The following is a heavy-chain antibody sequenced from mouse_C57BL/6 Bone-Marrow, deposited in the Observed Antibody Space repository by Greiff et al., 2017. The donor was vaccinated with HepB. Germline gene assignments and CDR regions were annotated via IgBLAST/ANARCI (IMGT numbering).Heavy chain of an antibody. D-gene: IGHD3-3*01. CDR3: ARRAGPWYFDV. CDR1: GFTFSSDG. Sequence: EVQLVESGGDLVKPGGSLKLSCAASGFTFSSDGMSWVRQTPDKRLEWVATISSGGSYTYYPDSVKGRFTISRDNAKNTLYLQMSSLKSEDTAMYYCARRAGPWYFDVWGTGTTVTVSS. CDR2: ISSGGSYT. V-gene: IGHV5-6*01. J-gene: IGHJ1*03.